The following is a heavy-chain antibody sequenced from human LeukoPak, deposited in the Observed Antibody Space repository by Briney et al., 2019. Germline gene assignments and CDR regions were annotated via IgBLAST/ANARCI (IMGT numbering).Heavy chain of an antibody. CDR1: GFNVSSNY. CDR3: AKDFRVAVAYYFDY. V-gene: IGHV3-53*05. CDR2: IYSGGST. Sequence: GGSLRLSCAVSGFNVSSNYMSWVRQAPGKGLEWVSVIYSGGSTYYADSVRGRFTISRDNSKNTLYLQMNSLRAEDTAVYYCAKDFRVAVAYYFDYWGQGTLVTVSS. J-gene: IGHJ4*02. D-gene: IGHD3-3*01.